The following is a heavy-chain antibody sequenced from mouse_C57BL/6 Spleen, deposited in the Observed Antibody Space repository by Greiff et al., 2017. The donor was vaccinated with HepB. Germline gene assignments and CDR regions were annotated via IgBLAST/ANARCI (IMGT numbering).Heavy chain of an antibody. D-gene: IGHD2-4*01. J-gene: IGHJ2*01. CDR2: INPSSGYT. CDR1: GYTFTSYT. Sequence: VQLVESGAELARPGASVKMSCKASGYTFTSYTMHWVKQRPGQGLEWIGYINPSSGYTKYNQKFKDKATLTADKSSSTAYMQLSSLTSEDSAVYYCARWLDYDEEDWGQGTTLTVSS. CDR3: ARWLDYDEED. V-gene: IGHV1-4*01.